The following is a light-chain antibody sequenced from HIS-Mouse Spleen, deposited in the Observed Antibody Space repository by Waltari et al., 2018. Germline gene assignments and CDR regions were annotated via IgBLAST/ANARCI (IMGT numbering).Light chain of an antibody. Sequence: QSALTQPASVSGSPGQSITISCTGTSSDVGGYNYVSWYQQHPGKAPKPVIYDVSNRPSGVSNRFSGSKSGNTASLTISGLQAEDEADYYCNSYTSSSTLVFGGGTKLTVL. V-gene: IGLV2-14*03. CDR2: DVS. CDR3: NSYTSSSTLV. J-gene: IGLJ2*01. CDR1: SSDVGGYNY.